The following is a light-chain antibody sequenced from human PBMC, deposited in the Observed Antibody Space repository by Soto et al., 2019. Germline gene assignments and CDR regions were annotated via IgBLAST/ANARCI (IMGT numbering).Light chain of an antibody. Sequence: ELVSTQTASTLSVSAGGRATLSCRASQDVSTNLAWYQQKPGQAPRLLIYDTAIGATGIPARFSGSVSGTEFTLTTSSMQPEDFVVYYGQQYKTWLPLTFGGGTKVEIK. J-gene: IGKJ4*01. CDR2: DTA. V-gene: IGKV3-15*01. CDR3: QQYKTWLPLT. CDR1: QDVSTN.